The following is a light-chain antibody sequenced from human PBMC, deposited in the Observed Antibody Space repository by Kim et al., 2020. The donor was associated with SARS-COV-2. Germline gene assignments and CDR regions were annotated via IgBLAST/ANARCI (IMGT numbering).Light chain of an antibody. V-gene: IGLV2-14*03. CDR3: SSYTSSSTLV. CDR1: NSDVGGYTY. J-gene: IGLJ2*01. CDR2: DVS. Sequence: GQAITISCTGTNSDVGGYTYVPWYQQHPGKAPKVMIFDVSYRPSGVSNRFSGSKSGNTASLTISGLQAEDEADYYCSSYTSSSTLVFGGGTKVTVL.